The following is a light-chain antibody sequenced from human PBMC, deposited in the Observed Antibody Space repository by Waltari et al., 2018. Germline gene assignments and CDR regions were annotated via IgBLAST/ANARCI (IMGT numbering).Light chain of an antibody. CDR3: QQRSNPFT. J-gene: IGKJ3*01. CDR2: DAS. Sequence: EIVLTQSPATVSLSPGEGATLSGRASQIISNSLVWYQQKPAQAPRLLIYDASKRATGIPARFSGSGSGTDFTLTISSLEPEDFAVYYCQQRSNPFTFGPGTKVDIK. CDR1: QIISNS. V-gene: IGKV3-11*01.